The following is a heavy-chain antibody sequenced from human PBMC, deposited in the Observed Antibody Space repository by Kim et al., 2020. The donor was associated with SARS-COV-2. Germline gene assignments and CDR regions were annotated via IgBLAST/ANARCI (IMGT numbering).Heavy chain of an antibody. D-gene: IGHD6-19*01. Sequence: SETLSLTCTVSGGSISSSSYYWGWIRQPPGKGLEWIGSIYYSGSTYYNPSLKSRVTISVDTSKNQFSLKLSSVTAADTAVYYCAREGSRGIFYWGQGTL. J-gene: IGHJ4*02. CDR3: AREGSRGIFY. CDR1: GGSISSSSYY. CDR2: IYYSGST. V-gene: IGHV4-39*02.